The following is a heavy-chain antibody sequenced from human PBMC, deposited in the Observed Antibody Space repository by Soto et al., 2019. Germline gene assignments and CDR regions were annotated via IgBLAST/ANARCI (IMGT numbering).Heavy chain of an antibody. V-gene: IGHV3-23*01. Sequence: LRLSCAASGFTFSSYAMSWVRQAPGKGLEWVSAISGSGGSTYYADSVKGRFTISRDNSKNTLYLQMNSLRAEDTAVYYCAKVKSYGDYIFDYWGQGTLVTVSS. CDR1: GFTFSSYA. CDR3: AKVKSYGDYIFDY. D-gene: IGHD4-17*01. J-gene: IGHJ4*02. CDR2: ISGSGGST.